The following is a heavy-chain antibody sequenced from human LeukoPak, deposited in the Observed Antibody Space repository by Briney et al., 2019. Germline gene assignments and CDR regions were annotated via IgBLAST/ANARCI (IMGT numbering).Heavy chain of an antibody. CDR1: GFGFSSYW. Sequence: PGGSLRLSCAASGFGFSSYWMAWVRRAPGKGLEWVANIKRDGSEKYYVISVEGRFTISRDNAKNSLYLQMNSLRAEDTAVYYCAREGYISGYGVIDYWGQGTLVTVSS. CDR2: IKRDGSEK. J-gene: IGHJ4*02. V-gene: IGHV3-7*01. CDR3: AREGYISGYGVIDY. D-gene: IGHD5-18*01.